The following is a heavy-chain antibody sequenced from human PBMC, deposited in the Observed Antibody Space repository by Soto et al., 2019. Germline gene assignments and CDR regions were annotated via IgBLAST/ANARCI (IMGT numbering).Heavy chain of an antibody. CDR1: GFTFSSYG. CDR3: AKNWGSYRPLYGMDV. Sequence: GSLRLSCAVSGFTFSSYGMHWVRQAPVKGLEWVAFISYDGSNKYYADSVKGRFTISRDNSKNTLYLQMNSLRAEDTAVYYCAKNWGSYRPLYGMDVWGQGTTVTVSS. V-gene: IGHV3-30*18. D-gene: IGHD3-16*02. CDR2: ISYDGSNK. J-gene: IGHJ6*02.